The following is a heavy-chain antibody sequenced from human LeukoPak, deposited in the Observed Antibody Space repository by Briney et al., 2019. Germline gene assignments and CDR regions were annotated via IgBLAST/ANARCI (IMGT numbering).Heavy chain of an antibody. Sequence: SETLSLTCTVSGGSISSGDYYWSWIRQPPGKGLEWIGYIYYSGSTYYNPSLKSRVTISVDTSKNQFSLKLSSVTAADTAVYYCARAPYMGITMVRGVITWGQGTLVTVSS. CDR2: IYYSGST. CDR3: ARAPYMGITMVRGVIT. CDR1: GGSISSGDYY. D-gene: IGHD3-10*01. V-gene: IGHV4-30-4*01. J-gene: IGHJ4*02.